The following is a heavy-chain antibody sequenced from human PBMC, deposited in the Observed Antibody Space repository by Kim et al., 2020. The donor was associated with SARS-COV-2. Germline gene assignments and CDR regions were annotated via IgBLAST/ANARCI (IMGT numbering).Heavy chain of an antibody. CDR2: IYYSGST. D-gene: IGHD1-26*01. CDR1: GGSISSSSYY. J-gene: IGHJ4*02. CDR3: ARRPYDSGSLDY. V-gene: IGHV4-39*01. Sequence: SETLSLTCTVSGGSISSSSYYWGWIRQPPGKGLEWIGSIYYSGSTYYNPSLKSRVTISVDTSKNQFSLKLSSVTAADTAVYYCARRPYDSGSLDYWGQGTLVTVSS.